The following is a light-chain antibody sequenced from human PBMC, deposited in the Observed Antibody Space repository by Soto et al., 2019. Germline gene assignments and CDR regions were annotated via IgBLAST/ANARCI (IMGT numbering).Light chain of an antibody. CDR3: HQYKYWPQT. J-gene: IGKJ2*01. CDR2: GAS. V-gene: IGKV3-15*01. CDR1: QTVSSN. Sequence: EIVMMQSPATLSVSLGERATLSCRASQTVSSNLAWYQQKPGQAPRLLIYGASTRATGIPARFSGSGSGTEFTLTISSLQSEDFAIYYCHQYKYWPQTFGQGTKLEIK.